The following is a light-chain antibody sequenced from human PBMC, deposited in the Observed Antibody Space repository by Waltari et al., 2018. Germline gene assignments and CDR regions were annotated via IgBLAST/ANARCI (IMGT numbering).Light chain of an antibody. J-gene: IGKJ3*01. CDR2: GAS. V-gene: IGKV3-15*01. CDR3: QQYNNWPGFT. Sequence: EIVMTQSPATLSVSPGERATHSCRASQSVSSNLAWYQQKPGQAPRLLIYGASTRATGIPARFSGSGSGTEFTLTISSLQSEDFAVYYCQQYNNWPGFTFGPGTKVDIK. CDR1: QSVSSN.